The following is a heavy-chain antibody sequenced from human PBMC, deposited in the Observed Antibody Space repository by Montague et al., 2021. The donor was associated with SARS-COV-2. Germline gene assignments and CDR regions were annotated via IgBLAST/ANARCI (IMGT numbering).Heavy chain of an antibody. Sequence: SLRLSCAASGFALSDYYMAWIRQAPGKGLEWLAYISHSSNTIAYADSVKGRFTISRDNANNSVHLHMTNLRVEDTAVYYCARPPTLYYESSGYYSNWGQGAQVTVTS. J-gene: IGHJ4*02. D-gene: IGHD3-22*01. V-gene: IGHV3-11*01. CDR2: ISHSSNTI. CDR1: GFALSDYY. CDR3: ARPPTLYYESSGYYSN.